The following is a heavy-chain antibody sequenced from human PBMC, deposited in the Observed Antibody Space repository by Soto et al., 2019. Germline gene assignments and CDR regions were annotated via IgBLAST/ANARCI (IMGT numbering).Heavy chain of an antibody. CDR1: GYSSTNYW. CDR3: ARQDYNYAYFDF. D-gene: IGHD5-18*01. CDR2: IYPGDSDT. V-gene: IGHV5-51*01. J-gene: IGHJ4*02. Sequence: PGESLKLSCNGSGYSSTNYWIGWVRQMPGKGLEWMGIIYPGDSDTRYSPSFQGQVIISVDQSISTAYLQWSSLQASDTAMYYCARQDYNYAYFDFWGQGTLVTVSS.